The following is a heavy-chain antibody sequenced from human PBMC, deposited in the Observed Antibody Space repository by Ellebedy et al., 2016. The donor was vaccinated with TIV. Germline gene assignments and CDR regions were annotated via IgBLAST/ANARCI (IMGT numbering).Heavy chain of an antibody. D-gene: IGHD1-14*01. CDR3: ARGMTGSGTWFDP. CDR2: IDPSDSYT. CDR1: GYSFTSYW. Sequence: GESLKISCKGSGYSFTSYWIGWVRQMPGKGLEWMGRIDPSDSYTNYSPSFQGQVTISVDKSINTAYLQWSSLRASDTATYYCARGMTGSGTWFDPWGQGTLVTVSS. V-gene: IGHV5-10-1*04. J-gene: IGHJ5*02.